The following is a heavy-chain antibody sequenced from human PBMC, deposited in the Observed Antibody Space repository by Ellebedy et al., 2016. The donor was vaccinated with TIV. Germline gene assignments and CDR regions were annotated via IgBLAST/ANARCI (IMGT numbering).Heavy chain of an antibody. V-gene: IGHV5-51*01. J-gene: IGHJ4*02. CDR3: ARLRGTYLGDYFDY. Sequence: YSPSFHGQVTISADKSINTAYLQWSGLKASDTAMYYCARLRGTYLGDYFDYWGQGTLVIVSS. D-gene: IGHD1-26*01.